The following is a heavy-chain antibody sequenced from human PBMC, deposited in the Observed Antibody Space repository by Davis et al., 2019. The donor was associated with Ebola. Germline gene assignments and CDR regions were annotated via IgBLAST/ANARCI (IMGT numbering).Heavy chain of an antibody. J-gene: IGHJ1*01. Sequence: GESLKISCAASGFTFSSYTLHWVRQAPGKGLEWVAVISYDGDNNYHADSVQGRFTISRDNSKNTLYLQMNSLRAEDTAVYYCISVSGDWGQGTLVTVSS. V-gene: IGHV3-30*04. D-gene: IGHD3-10*01. CDR2: ISYDGDNN. CDR1: GFTFSSYT. CDR3: ISVSGD.